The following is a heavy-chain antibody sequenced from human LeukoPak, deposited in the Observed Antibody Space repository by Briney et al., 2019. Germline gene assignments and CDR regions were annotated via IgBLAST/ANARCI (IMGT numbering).Heavy chain of an antibody. V-gene: IGHV4-39*07. J-gene: IGHJ5*02. D-gene: IGHD3-10*01. Sequence: SDTLSLTCTVSGGSISSSSYYWGWIRQPPGKGLEWIGSIYYSGSTYYNPSLKSRVTISVDTSKNQFSLKLSSVTAADTAVYYCARDHLYYYGSGADNWFDPWGQGTLVTVSS. CDR1: GGSISSSSYY. CDR3: ARDHLYYYGSGADNWFDP. CDR2: IYYSGST.